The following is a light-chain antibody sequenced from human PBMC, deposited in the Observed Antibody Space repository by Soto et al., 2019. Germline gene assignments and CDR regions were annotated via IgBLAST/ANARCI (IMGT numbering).Light chain of an antibody. CDR1: QSVSSSS. J-gene: IGKJ5*01. CDR3: QQYNTWTSIT. CDR2: GVS. V-gene: IGKV3-20*01. Sequence: ETVLTQSPGTLSLSPGERATLSCRASQSVSSSSLAWYQQRPGQAPSLLIYGVSSRATGIPDRFSGSGSGTEFTLTISSLQSEDFAVYYCQQYNTWTSITSGQGTRLEIK.